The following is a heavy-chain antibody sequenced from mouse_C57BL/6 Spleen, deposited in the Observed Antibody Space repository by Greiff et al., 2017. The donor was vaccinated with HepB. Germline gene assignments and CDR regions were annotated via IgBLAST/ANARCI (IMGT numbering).Heavy chain of an antibody. CDR2: IDPSDSYT. CDR3: ARGWGAMDY. J-gene: IGHJ4*01. V-gene: IGHV1-59*01. Sequence: QVQLQQSGAELVRPGTSVKLSCKASGYTFTSYWMHWVKQRPGQGLEWIGVIDPSDSYTNYNQKFKGKATLTVDTSSSTAYMQLSSLTSEDSAVYYCARGWGAMDYWGQGTSVTVSS. D-gene: IGHD1-1*02. CDR1: GYTFTSYW.